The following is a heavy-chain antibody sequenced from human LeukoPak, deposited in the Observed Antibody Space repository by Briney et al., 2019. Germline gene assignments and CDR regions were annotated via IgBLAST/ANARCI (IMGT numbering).Heavy chain of an antibody. J-gene: IGHJ4*02. CDR3: AREGGGSSRPFDY. D-gene: IGHD6-13*01. Sequence: GGSLRLSCATSGFTFDSYSMSWVRQARQAPGKGLEWVSTISGGGGTTYYGDSVKGRFTISRDNAKNSLYLQMNSLRAEDTALYHCAREGGGSSRPFDYWGQGTLVTVSS. CDR1: GFTFDSYS. V-gene: IGHV3-23*01. CDR2: ISGGGGTT.